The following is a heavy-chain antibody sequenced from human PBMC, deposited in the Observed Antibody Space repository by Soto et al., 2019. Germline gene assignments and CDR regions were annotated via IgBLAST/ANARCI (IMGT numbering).Heavy chain of an antibody. CDR1: EYTFSSYD. D-gene: IGHD3-22*01. Sequence: QVQLVQSGTEVKKPGASVKVSCKASEYTFSSYDINWVRQATGQGLEWMGWMNPKSGNTGSAQKFQGRITMTRNTSISTAYMELSSLTSEDTPVYYCTRVRHYYDSRDYPRQYTWFDPWGQGTLVTVSS. CDR2: MNPKSGNT. J-gene: IGHJ5*02. V-gene: IGHV1-8*01. CDR3: TRVRHYYDSRDYPRQYTWFDP.